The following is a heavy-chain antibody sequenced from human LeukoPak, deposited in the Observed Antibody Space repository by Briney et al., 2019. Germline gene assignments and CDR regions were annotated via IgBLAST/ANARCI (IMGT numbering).Heavy chain of an antibody. D-gene: IGHD3-22*01. CDR2: IYPGDSDT. CDR3: ARRGYYYDSSGYTIPGWAFDI. CDR1: GYSFTSYW. V-gene: IGHV5-51*01. J-gene: IGHJ3*02. Sequence: GESLKISCKGSGYSFTSYWIGWVRQMPGKGLEWMGIIYPGDSDTRYSPSFQGQVTISADKSISTAYLQWSSLKASDTAMYYCARRGYYYDSSGYTIPGWAFDIWGQGTMVTVSS.